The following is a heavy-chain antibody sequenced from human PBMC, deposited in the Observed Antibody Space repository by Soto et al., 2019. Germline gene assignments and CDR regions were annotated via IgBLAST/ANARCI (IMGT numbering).Heavy chain of an antibody. J-gene: IGHJ5*02. CDR3: AGGAVAGCNWFDP. V-gene: IGHV1-18*01. Sequence: QVQLVQSGAEGKKPGASVKVSCKASGYTFTSYGISWVRQAPGQGLEWMGWISAYNGNTNYAQKLQGRVTMTTDTSRSTDYMELRSLSSDNAAVYYSAGGAVAGCNWFDPWGQGTLVTVSS. CDR2: ISAYNGNT. D-gene: IGHD6-19*01. CDR1: GYTFTSYG.